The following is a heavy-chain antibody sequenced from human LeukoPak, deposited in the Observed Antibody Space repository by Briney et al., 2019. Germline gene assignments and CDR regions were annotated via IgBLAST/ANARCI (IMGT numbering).Heavy chain of an antibody. CDR1: GGSISSSNW. D-gene: IGHD2-8*01. Sequence: SGTLSLTCAVSGGSISSSNWWSWVRQPPGKGLEWIGEIYHSGSTNYNPSLKSRVTISVDTSKNQFSLKLSSVTAADTAVYYCARVSARTNDAFDIWGQGTMVTVSS. V-gene: IGHV4-4*02. CDR3: ARVSARTNDAFDI. CDR2: IYHSGST. J-gene: IGHJ3*02.